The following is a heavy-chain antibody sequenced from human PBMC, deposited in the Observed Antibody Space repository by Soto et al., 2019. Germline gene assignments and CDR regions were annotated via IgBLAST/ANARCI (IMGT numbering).Heavy chain of an antibody. CDR1: GGTFSSYA. J-gene: IGHJ6*02. CDR2: IIPIFGTA. Sequence: QVQLVQSGAEVKKPGSSVKVSCKASGGTFSSYAISWVRQAPGQGLEWMGGIIPIFGTANYAQKFQGRVTITADESTSKAYMELSSLRSEDTAMYYCASDGYGGPTQNYYYGMDVWGQGTTVTVSS. V-gene: IGHV1-69*12. CDR3: ASDGYGGPTQNYYYGMDV. D-gene: IGHD3-10*01.